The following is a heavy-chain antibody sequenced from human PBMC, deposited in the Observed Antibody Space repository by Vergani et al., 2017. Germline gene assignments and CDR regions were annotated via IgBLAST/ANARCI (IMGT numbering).Heavy chain of an antibody. V-gene: IGHV3-33*01. J-gene: IGHJ4*02. CDR2: IWYDGSNK. CDR1: GLTFSSYG. D-gene: IGHD5-24*01. Sequence: QVQLVESGGGVVQPGRSLRLSCAASGLTFSSYGMHWVRQAPGKGLEWVAVIWYDGSNKYYADSVKGRFTISRDNSKNTLYLQMNSLRAEDTAVYYCARSEMATIAFDYWGQGTLVTVSS. CDR3: ARSEMATIAFDY.